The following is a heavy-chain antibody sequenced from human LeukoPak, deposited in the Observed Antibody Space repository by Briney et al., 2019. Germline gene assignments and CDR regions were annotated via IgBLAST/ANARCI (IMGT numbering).Heavy chain of an antibody. CDR2: INHSGST. J-gene: IGHJ5*02. D-gene: IGHD2-2*01. CDR1: GGSFSGYY. Sequence: SETLSLTCAVYGGSFSGYYWSWIRQPPGKGLEWIGEINHSGSTNYNPSLKSRVTISVDTSKNQFSLKLSSVTAADTAVYYCARVIVVVPAATPNWFDPWGQGTLVTVSS. V-gene: IGHV4-34*01. CDR3: ARVIVVVPAATPNWFDP.